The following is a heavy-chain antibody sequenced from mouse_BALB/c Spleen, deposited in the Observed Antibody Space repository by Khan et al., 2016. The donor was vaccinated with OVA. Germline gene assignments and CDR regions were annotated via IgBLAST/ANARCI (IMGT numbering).Heavy chain of an antibody. CDR2: ISTGGGDT. J-gene: IGHJ3*01. CDR3: ARSDYGTFAY. CDR1: GFTFSSFS. D-gene: IGHD1-1*02. Sequence: EVELVESGGGLVKPGGSLKLSCTASGFTFSSFSMSWVRQTPEKRLEWVAAISTGGGDTFYSQNVKGRATITVDKAKNKPYMQMRSLRSEDTAFYYCARSDYGTFAYWGQGTLVTVSA. V-gene: IGHV5-9*03.